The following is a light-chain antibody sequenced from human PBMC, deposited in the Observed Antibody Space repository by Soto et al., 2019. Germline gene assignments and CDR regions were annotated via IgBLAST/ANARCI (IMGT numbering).Light chain of an antibody. J-gene: IGLJ2*01. CDR3: QTWGTAVV. CDR1: SGHSSYA. CDR2: LNSDGSH. Sequence: QAVLTQSPSASASLGASVKLTCTLSSGHSSYAIAWHQQQPEQGPRYLMKLNSDGSHSKGDGIPDRFSGSSSGAERYLTISGLQSEDEADYYCQTWGTAVVFGGGTALTVL. V-gene: IGLV4-69*01.